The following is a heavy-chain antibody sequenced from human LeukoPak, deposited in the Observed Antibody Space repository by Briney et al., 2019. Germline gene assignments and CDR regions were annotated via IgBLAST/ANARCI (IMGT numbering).Heavy chain of an antibody. J-gene: IGHJ4*02. D-gene: IGHD2/OR15-2a*01. CDR3: AREGPRGNSQFDY. V-gene: IGHV3-53*01. CDR1: GFTLSSNY. CDR2: IYSGGST. Sequence: GGSLRLSCAASGFTLSSNYMSWVRQAPGKGLEWVSVIYSGGSTYYADSVKGRLTISRDNSKNTLYLQMNSLRAEDTAVYYCAREGPRGNSQFDYWGQGTLVTVSS.